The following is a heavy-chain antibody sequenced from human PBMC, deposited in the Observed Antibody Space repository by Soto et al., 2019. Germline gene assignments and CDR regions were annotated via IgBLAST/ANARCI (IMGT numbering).Heavy chain of an antibody. CDR1: GGSISNHY. CDR3: TGAYWYSEY. J-gene: IGHJ4*02. CDR2: IYYNGNT. V-gene: IGHV4-59*11. D-gene: IGHD2-8*01. Sequence: QVQLQESGPGLVKPSETLSLTCSVYGGSISNHYWSWIRQPPGKGLEWNGYIYYNGNTNYNPSLKNPVPMSVGTARNQNSLKLTSVTAAETARQYCTGAYWYSEYWGQGTLVTVSS.